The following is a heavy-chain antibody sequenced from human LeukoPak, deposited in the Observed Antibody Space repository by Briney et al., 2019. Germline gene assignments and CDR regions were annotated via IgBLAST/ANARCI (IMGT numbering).Heavy chain of an antibody. CDR1: GYTFTGYD. J-gene: IGHJ4*02. D-gene: IGHD3-9*01. Sequence: ASVKVSCKASGYTFTGYDMYWVRQAPGQGLEWMGWINPNSGGTNYAQKFQGRVTMTRDTSISTAYMELSRLRSDDTAVYYCARGGYFDWLLIYYFDYWGQGTLVTVSS. V-gene: IGHV1-2*02. CDR3: ARGGYFDWLLIYYFDY. CDR2: INPNSGGT.